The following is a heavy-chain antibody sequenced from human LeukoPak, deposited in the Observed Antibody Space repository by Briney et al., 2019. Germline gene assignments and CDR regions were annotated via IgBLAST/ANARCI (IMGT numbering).Heavy chain of an antibody. CDR3: ARDSIGVYYDFWSGYFGYYMDV. CDR1: GFTFSSYA. CDR2: ISYDGSNR. D-gene: IGHD3-3*01. Sequence: GGSLRLSCAASGFTFSSYAMHWVRQAPGKGLEWVAVISYDGSNRYYADSVKGRFTISRDNSKNTLYLQMNSLRAEDTAVYYCARDSIGVYYDFWSGYFGYYMDVWGKGTTVTVSS. J-gene: IGHJ6*03. V-gene: IGHV3-30-3*01.